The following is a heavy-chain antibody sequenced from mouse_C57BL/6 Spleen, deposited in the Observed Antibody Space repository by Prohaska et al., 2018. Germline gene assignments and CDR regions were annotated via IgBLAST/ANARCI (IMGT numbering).Heavy chain of an antibody. J-gene: IGHJ2*01. CDR1: GYTFTDYY. V-gene: IGHV1-26*01. CDR2: LNPTNGGT. Sequence: LKISCKASGYTFTDYYMNWVKQSHGKSLEWIGDLNPTNGGTSYNQKFKCKATLTVDKSSSIAHRGDLSLIHEDFAVYYCARYPYGYDDFDDGGQGTTLTVAS. D-gene: IGHD2-2*01. CDR3: ARYPYGYDDFDD.